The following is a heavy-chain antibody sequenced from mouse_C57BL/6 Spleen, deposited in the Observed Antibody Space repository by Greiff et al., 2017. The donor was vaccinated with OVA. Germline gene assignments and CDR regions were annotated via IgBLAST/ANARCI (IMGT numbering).Heavy chain of an antibody. V-gene: IGHV1-52*01. CDR3: AGSGTCGSRALYAMDY. CDR2: IDPSDSET. Sequence: QVQLQQPGAELVRPGSSVKLSCKASGYTFTSYWMHWVKQRPIQGLEWIGNIDPSDSETHYNQKFKDKATLTVDKSSSTAYMQLSSLTSDDSAVYYYAGSGTCGSRALYAMDYWGQGTSVTVSS. D-gene: IGHD1-1*01. CDR1: GYTFTSYW. J-gene: IGHJ4*01.